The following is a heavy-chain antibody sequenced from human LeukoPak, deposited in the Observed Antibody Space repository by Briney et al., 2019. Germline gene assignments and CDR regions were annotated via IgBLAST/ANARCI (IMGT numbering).Heavy chain of an antibody. J-gene: IGHJ4*02. CDR3: ARHNLAPFDY. V-gene: IGHV4-34*01. CDR2: INHSGRT. CDR1: GGSFSSYY. Sequence: SETLSLTCAVYGGSFSSYYWSWIRQPPGKGLEWIGEINHSGRTNYNPSLKSRVTISVDTSKNQFSLKLSSVTAADTAVYYCARHNLAPFDYWGQGTLVTVSS. D-gene: IGHD1-20*01.